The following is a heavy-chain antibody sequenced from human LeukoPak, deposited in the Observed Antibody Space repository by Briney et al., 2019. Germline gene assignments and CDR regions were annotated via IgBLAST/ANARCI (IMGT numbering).Heavy chain of an antibody. CDR1: GGSISSYY. J-gene: IGHJ4*02. Sequence: SETLSLTCTVSGGSISSYYWSWIRQPPGKGLGWIGYIYYSGSTNYNPSLKSRVTITVDTSKNQFSLKLSSVTAADTAVYYCARDLYRYSSFDYWGQGTLVTVSS. CDR2: IYYSGST. V-gene: IGHV4-59*01. D-gene: IGHD6-13*01. CDR3: ARDLYRYSSFDY.